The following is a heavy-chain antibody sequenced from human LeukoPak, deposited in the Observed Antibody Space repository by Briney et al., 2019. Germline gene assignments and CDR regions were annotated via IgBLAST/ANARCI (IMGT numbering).Heavy chain of an antibody. V-gene: IGHV3-66*01. CDR3: ARGARGADDILTGYYQY. CDR2: IYSGGST. Sequence: GGSLRLSCAASGFTVSSNYMSWVRQAPGKGLEWVSVIYSGGSTYYADSVKGRFTISRDNSKNTLYLQMNSLRAEDTAVYYCARGARGADDILTGYYQYWGQGTLVTVSS. J-gene: IGHJ4*02. CDR1: GFTVSSNY. D-gene: IGHD3-9*01.